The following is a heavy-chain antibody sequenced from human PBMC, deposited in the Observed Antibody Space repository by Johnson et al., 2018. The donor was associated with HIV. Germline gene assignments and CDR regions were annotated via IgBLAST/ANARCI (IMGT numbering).Heavy chain of an antibody. CDR2: IWNDGSDK. D-gene: IGHD2-8*01. V-gene: IGHV3-33*06. J-gene: IGHJ3*02. CDR1: GVIFSSYG. Sequence: QVQLVESGGGVVQPGRSLRLSCAASGVIFSSYGMHWVRQAPGKGLEWVALIWNDGSDKYYADSVKGRFTISRDNSKNTLYLQMNSLRAEDTAVYYCAKEMLATRSPHAFDIWGQGTMVTVSS. CDR3: AKEMLATRSPHAFDI.